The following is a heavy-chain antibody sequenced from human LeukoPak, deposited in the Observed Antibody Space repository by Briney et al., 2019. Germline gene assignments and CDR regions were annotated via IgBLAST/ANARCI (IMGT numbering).Heavy chain of an antibody. J-gene: IGHJ5*02. V-gene: IGHV3-74*03. CDR2: VNSDGRFT. CDR1: GFFFSNYG. Sequence: PGGSLTLSCAASGFFFSNYGMHWVRQAPGKGLVWVSRVNSDGRFTKYADSVKGRFTISRDNAKNTLYLQMNSLRAEDTAMYYCVRSDWFDNWGQGNLVTVSS. CDR3: VRSDWFDN.